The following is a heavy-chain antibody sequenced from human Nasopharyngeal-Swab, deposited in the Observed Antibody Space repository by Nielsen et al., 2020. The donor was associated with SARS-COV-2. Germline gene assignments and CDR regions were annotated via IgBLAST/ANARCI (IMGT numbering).Heavy chain of an antibody. D-gene: IGHD5-18*01. Sequence: SVKVSCKASGGTLSSYAISWVRQAPGQGLEWMGRIIPILGIANYAQKFQGRVTITADKSTSTAYMELSSLRSEDTAVYYCARGYSYGLAYWGQGTLVTVSP. J-gene: IGHJ4*02. CDR1: GGTLSSYA. CDR3: ARGYSYGLAY. V-gene: IGHV1-69*04. CDR2: IIPILGIA.